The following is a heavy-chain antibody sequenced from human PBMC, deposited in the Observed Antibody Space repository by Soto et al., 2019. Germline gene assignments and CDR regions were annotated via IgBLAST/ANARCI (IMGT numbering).Heavy chain of an antibody. CDR2: IYYSGST. J-gene: IGHJ4*02. Sequence: SETLSLTCTVSGGSISSGGYYWSWIRQHPGKGLEWIGYIYYSGSTYYNPSLKSRVTISVDTSKNQFSLKLSSVTAADTAVYYCARDWQDYYGSGSYYPFDYWGQGTLVTVSS. CDR3: ARDWQDYYGSGSYYPFDY. D-gene: IGHD3-10*01. CDR1: GGSISSGGYY. V-gene: IGHV4-31*03.